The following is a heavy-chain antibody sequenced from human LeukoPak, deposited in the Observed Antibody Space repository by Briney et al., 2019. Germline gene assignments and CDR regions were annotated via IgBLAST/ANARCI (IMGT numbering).Heavy chain of an antibody. CDR1: GFTFSDYY. CDR3: ACSGYCSGGSCYLRYWYSDL. J-gene: IGHJ2*01. V-gene: IGHV3-11*01. CDR2: ISSSGSTI. Sequence: GGSLRLSCAASGFTFSDYYMSWIRQAPGKGLEWVSYISSSGSTIYYADSVKGRFTISRDNSKNTLYLQMNSLRAEDTAVYYCACSGYCSGGSCYLRYWYSDLWGRGTLVTVSS. D-gene: IGHD2-15*01.